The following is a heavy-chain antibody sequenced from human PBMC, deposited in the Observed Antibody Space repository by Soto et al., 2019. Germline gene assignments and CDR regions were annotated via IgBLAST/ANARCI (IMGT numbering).Heavy chain of an antibody. Sequence: SETLSLTCSVSGGSVSSSSYYWGWFPRPPGKGLEWIGNFYYSGTPYYNPSLQSRVTISVDTSKNQFSLKLSSVTAADTAVYYCARGDAVDLWGPGTMVTVSS. CDR3: ARGDAVDL. V-gene: IGHV4-39*01. CDR1: GGSVSSSSYY. J-gene: IGHJ3*01. CDR2: FYYSGTP.